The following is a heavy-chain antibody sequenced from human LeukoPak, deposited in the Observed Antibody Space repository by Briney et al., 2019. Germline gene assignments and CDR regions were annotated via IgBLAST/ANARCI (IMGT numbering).Heavy chain of an antibody. V-gene: IGHV3-9*03. D-gene: IGHD3-3*01. J-gene: IGHJ4*02. CDR3: AKGGGRFLEWIDY. CDR1: GFTFDDYA. Sequence: PGRSLRLSCAASGFTFDDYAMHWVRQAPGKGLEWVSGVTWNSGTIGYADSVKGRFTISRDNAKNSLYLQMNSLRAEDMALYYCAKGGGRFLEWIDYWGQGTLVTVSS. CDR2: VTWNSGTI.